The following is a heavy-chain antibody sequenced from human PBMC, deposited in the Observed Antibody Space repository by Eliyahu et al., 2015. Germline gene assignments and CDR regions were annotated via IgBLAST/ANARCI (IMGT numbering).Heavy chain of an antibody. CDR3: ARGLGIAAAGRDY. Sequence: QVQLQQWGAGLLKPSETLSLTCXVXGGSFSGXXWSWXRQAPGKGLEGXGEINHSGSTNYNPSLKSRVTISVDTSKNQFSLKLSSVTAADTAVYYCARGLGIAAAGRDYWGQGTLVTVSS. J-gene: IGHJ4*02. D-gene: IGHD6-13*01. V-gene: IGHV4-34*01. CDR1: GGSFSGXX. CDR2: INHSGST.